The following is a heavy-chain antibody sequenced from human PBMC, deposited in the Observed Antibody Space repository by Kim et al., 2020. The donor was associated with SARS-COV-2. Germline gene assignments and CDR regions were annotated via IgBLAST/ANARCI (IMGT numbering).Heavy chain of an antibody. Sequence: ASVKVSCKASGYTFTSYYMHWVRQAPGQGLEWMGIINPSGGSTSYAQKFQGRVTMTRDTSTSTVYMELSSLRSEDTAVYYCAREGHYYGSGSYYKGAFDIWGQGTMVTVSS. CDR2: INPSGGST. V-gene: IGHV1-46*01. CDR1: GYTFTSYY. D-gene: IGHD3-10*01. CDR3: AREGHYYGSGSYYKGAFDI. J-gene: IGHJ3*02.